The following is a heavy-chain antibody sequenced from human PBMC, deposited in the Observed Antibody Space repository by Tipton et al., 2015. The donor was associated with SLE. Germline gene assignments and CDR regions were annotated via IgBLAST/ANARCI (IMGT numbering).Heavy chain of an antibody. CDR1: GGSISMDGYY. CDR3: ARDYGPGNWFDP. J-gene: IGHJ5*02. CDR2: IYYSGST. Sequence: TLSLTCRVSGGSISMDGYYWSWVRQLPGAGLEWLGYIYYSGSTNFNPSLKSRVTISVDTSKNQFSLKLSSVTAADTAVYYCARDYGPGNWFDPWGQGTLVTVSS. V-gene: IGHV4-61*08. D-gene: IGHD4-17*01.